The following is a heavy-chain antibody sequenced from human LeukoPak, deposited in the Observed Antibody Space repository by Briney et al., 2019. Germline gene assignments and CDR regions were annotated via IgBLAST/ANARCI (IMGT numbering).Heavy chain of an antibody. V-gene: IGHV3-15*01. CDR1: GFTFSRYD. J-gene: IGHJ4*02. Sequence: GGSLRLSCAASGFTFSRYDLSWVRQAPGKGLEWVGRIKTKTDGGPTDYPAPVKGRFTISRDDSKNTLYLQMNSLKTEDTAVYYCTTSYYDSSGYTLWGQGTLVTVSS. CDR3: TTSYYDSSGYTL. D-gene: IGHD3-22*01. CDR2: IKTKTDGGPT.